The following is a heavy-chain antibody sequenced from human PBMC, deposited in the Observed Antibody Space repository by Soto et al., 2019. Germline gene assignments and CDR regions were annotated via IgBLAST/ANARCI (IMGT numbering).Heavy chain of an antibody. D-gene: IGHD3-10*01. V-gene: IGHV3-23*01. CDR1: GFTFSSYA. CDR3: AKDRGYLQYYYGMDV. J-gene: IGHJ6*02. CDR2: ISGSGGST. Sequence: EVQLLESGGGLVQPGGSLRLSCAASGFTFSSYAMSWVRQAPGKGLEWVSAISGSGGSTYYADSVKGRFTISRDNSTNTLYLQMNSLRAEDTAVYYCAKDRGYLQYYYGMDVWGQGTTVTVSS.